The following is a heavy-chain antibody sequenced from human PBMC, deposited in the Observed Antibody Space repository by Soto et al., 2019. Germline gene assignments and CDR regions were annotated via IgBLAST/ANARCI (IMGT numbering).Heavy chain of an antibody. J-gene: IGHJ6*03. CDR3: ARDYPHLGELSWRYYYYYMDV. CDR2: INHSGST. D-gene: IGHD3-16*02. CDR1: GGSFSGYY. V-gene: IGHV4-34*01. Sequence: SETLSLTCAVYGGSFSGYYWSWIRQPPGKGLEWIGEINHSGSTNYNPSLKSRVTISVDTSKNQFSLKLSSVTAADTAVYYCARDYPHLGELSWRYYYYYMDVWGKGTTVTVSS.